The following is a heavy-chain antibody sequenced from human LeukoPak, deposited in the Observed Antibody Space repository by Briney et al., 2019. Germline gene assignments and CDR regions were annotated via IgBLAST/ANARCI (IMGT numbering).Heavy chain of an antibody. CDR2: IKQDGSEK. V-gene: IGHV3-7*01. D-gene: IGHD2-2*01. CDR3: ARDEGHCSSTSCYWPLTLYYYYYMDV. CDR1: GFSLSSYA. J-gene: IGHJ6*03. Sequence: PGGSLRLSCTVSGFSLSSYALSWVRQAPGKGLEWVANIKQDGSEKYYVDSVKGRFTISRDNAKNSLYLQMNSLRAEDTAVYYCARDEGHCSSTSCYWPLTLYYYYYMDVWGKGTTVTVSS.